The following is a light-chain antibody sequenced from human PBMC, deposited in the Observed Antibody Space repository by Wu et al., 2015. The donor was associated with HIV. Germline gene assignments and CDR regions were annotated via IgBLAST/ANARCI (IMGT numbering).Light chain of an antibody. J-gene: IGKJ3*01. V-gene: IGKV1-12*01. CDR2: STS. CDR1: QDVSSA. Sequence: QSPSSVSASVGDKITITCRASQDVSSALAWYQQKPGKAPKLLIYSTSSLQSGVPSRFSGSGSGTEFSLTISSLQPDDFAVYFCQQANDFPPTFGQGPKWTSN. CDR3: QQANDFPPT.